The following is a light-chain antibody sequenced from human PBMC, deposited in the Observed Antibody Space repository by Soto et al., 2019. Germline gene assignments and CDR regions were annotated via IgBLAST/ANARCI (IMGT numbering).Light chain of an antibody. CDR1: SSDVCGYTH. J-gene: IGLJ3*02. CDR2: EDS. CDR3: VSYTSSSTLK. V-gene: IGLV2-14*01. Sequence: QAALTQPASVSGPPGQSITISCTGTSSDVCGYTHVSWYQQHPGKVPKLMIYEDSNRPSGVSNRFSGSKSGNTASLTISGLQADDEADYFCVSYTSSSTLKFGGGTKVTV.